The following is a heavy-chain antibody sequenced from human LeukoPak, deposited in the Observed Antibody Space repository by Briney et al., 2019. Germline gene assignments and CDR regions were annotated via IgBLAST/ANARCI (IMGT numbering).Heavy chain of an antibody. Sequence: PGGSLRLSCAASGFTFSSYAMSWVRQAPGKGLKWVSAISGSGGSTYYADSVKGRFTISRDNSKNTLYLQMNSLRAEDTAVYYCAKGDDYGDYKVVVDYWGQGTLVTVSS. J-gene: IGHJ4*02. CDR2: ISGSGGST. V-gene: IGHV3-23*01. D-gene: IGHD4-17*01. CDR1: GFTFSSYA. CDR3: AKGDDYGDYKVVVDY.